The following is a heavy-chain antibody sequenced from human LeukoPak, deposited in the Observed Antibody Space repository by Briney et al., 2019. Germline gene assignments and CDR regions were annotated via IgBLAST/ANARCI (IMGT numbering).Heavy chain of an antibody. D-gene: IGHD3-10*01. CDR1: RFTFSTYA. CDR2: IWYDGSNK. CDR3: AKEIEARGTFDF. V-gene: IGHV3-33*06. J-gene: IGHJ4*02. Sequence: GGSLRLSCAESRFTFSTYAMHWVRQAPGKGLEWVAVIWYDGSNKYYADSVKGRFTISRDNSQSTLYLQMNSLRAEDTAVYYCAKEIEARGTFDFWGQGTLVTVSS.